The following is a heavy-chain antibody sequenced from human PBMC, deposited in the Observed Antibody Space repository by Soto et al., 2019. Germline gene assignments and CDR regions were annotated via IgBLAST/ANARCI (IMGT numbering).Heavy chain of an antibody. CDR1: GFTFGDYA. CDR3: TRASSLDFDF. CDR2: IRRNAYGGTT. J-gene: IGHJ4*02. V-gene: IGHV3-49*04. Sequence: GGSLRLSCTPSGFTFGDYALSWVHQAPGKGLEWVGFIRRNAYGGTTDYAASVKGRFTISRDDSKSIAYLQMNSLRTEDTALYYCTRASSLDFDFWGQGTLVTVSS. D-gene: IGHD3-16*01.